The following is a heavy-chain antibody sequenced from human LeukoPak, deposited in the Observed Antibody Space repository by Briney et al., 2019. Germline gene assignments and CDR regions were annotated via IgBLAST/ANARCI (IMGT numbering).Heavy chain of an antibody. CDR2: INPNSGGT. CDR3: AREWEIVGATRVFDY. CDR1: GYTFTGYY. Sequence: ASVKVSCKASGYTFTGYYMHWVRQAPGQGLEWMGWINPNSGGTNYAQKFQGRVTMTRDTSISTAYMELSRLRSDDTAVHYCAREWEIVGATRVFDYWGQGTLVTVSS. V-gene: IGHV1-2*02. J-gene: IGHJ4*02. D-gene: IGHD1-26*01.